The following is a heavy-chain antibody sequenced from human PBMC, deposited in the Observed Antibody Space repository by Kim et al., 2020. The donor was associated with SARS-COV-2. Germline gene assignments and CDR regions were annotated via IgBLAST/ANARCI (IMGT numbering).Heavy chain of an antibody. D-gene: IGHD2-8*01. Sequence: GNTRYNPSRKSRVTISLDTSENHFSLGLTSVTAADTAVYYCARGAGWWDVWGHGTTVTVSS. V-gene: IGHV4-61*03. CDR3: ARGAGWWDV. CDR2: GNT. J-gene: IGHJ6*02.